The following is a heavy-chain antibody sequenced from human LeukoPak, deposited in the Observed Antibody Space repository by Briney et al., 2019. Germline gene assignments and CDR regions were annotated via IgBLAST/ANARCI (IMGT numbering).Heavy chain of an antibody. CDR2: ISWDGGST. D-gene: IGHD6-13*01. V-gene: IGHV3-43D*03. J-gene: IGHJ4*02. CDR3: AKDVSIAAAGSFPDY. CDR1: GFTFDDYA. Sequence: GGSLRLSCAASGFTFDDYAMHWVRQAPGKGLEWVSLISWDGGSTYYADSVKGRFTISRDNSKNSLYLQMNSLRAEDTALYYCAKDVSIAAAGSFPDYWGQGTLVTVSS.